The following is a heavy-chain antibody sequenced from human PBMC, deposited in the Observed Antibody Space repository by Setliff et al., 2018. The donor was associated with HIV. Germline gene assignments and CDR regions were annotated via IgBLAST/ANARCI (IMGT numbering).Heavy chain of an antibody. V-gene: IGHV1-69*13. CDR1: GGTFSSFA. CDR3: ARAHSGSYYYYYYMDV. J-gene: IGHJ6*03. D-gene: IGHD1-26*01. CDR2: IIPIFGTG. Sequence: ASVKVSCKASGGTFSSFAISWVRQAPGQGLEWMGGIIPIFGTGNYAQKFQGRVTITADESTSTAYMELSSLRSEDTAVYYCARAHSGSYYYYYYMDVWGKGTTVTISS.